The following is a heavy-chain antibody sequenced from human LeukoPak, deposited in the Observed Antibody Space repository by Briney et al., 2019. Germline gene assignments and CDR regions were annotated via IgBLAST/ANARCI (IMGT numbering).Heavy chain of an antibody. D-gene: IGHD2-2*01. V-gene: IGHV4-34*01. Sequence: SETLSPTCAVYGGSFSGYYWSWIRQPPGKGLEWIGEINHSGSTNYNPSLKSRVTISVDTSKNQFSLKLSSVIAADTAVYYCASSPHCSSTSCPVPFDYWGQGTLVTVSS. CDR1: GGSFSGYY. J-gene: IGHJ4*02. CDR3: ASSPHCSSTSCPVPFDY. CDR2: INHSGST.